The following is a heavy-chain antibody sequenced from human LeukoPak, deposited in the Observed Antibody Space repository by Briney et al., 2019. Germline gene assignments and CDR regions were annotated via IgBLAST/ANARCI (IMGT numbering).Heavy chain of an antibody. CDR3: AKDGLRRNFDY. CDR2: IRYEGSNK. V-gene: IGHV3-30*02. Sequence: GGSLRLSCAASGFTFSSYGMHWVRQAPGKGLEGVAFIRYEGSNKYYADSVKGRFTISRDNSKNTLYLQMNSLRAEDTAVYYCAKDGLRRNFDYWGQGTLVTVSS. D-gene: IGHD4-17*01. CDR1: GFTFSSYG. J-gene: IGHJ4*02.